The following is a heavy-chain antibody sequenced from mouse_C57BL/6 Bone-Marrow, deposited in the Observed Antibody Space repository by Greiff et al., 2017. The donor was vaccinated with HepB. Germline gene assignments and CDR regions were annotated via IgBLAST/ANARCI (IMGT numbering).Heavy chain of an antibody. CDR1: GYTFTSYW. D-gene: IGHD1-1*01. CDR2: IHPNSGST. V-gene: IGHV1-64*01. CDR3: ARDYGSSYGAY. J-gene: IGHJ3*01. Sequence: QVQLQQPGAELVKPGASVKLSCKASGYTFTSYWMHWVKQRPGQGLEWIGMIHPNSGSTNYNEKFKSKATLTVDKSSSTAYMLLSSLTSEDSAVYYCARDYGSSYGAYWGQGTLVTVSA.